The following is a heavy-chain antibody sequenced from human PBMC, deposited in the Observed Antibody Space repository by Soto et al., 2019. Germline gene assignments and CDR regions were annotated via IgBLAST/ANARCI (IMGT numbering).Heavy chain of an antibody. CDR2: ISSSGSTI. CDR1: GFTFSDYY. J-gene: IGHJ6*03. CDR3: ARLPRGDYYYYYMDV. D-gene: IGHD3-10*01. Sequence: GGSLRLSCAASGFTFSDYYMSWIRQAPGKGLEWVSYISSSGSTIYYADSVKGRFTISRDNAKNSLYLQMNSLRAEDTAVYYCARLPRGDYYYYYMDVWGKGTTVTVSS. V-gene: IGHV3-11*01.